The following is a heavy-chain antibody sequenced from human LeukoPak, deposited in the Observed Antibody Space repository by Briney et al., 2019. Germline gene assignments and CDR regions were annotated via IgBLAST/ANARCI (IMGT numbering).Heavy chain of an antibody. CDR3: ARPRDGYNPNERLWYFDL. J-gene: IGHJ2*01. D-gene: IGHD5-24*01. CDR2: IYYGGST. CDR1: GGSISSYY. V-gene: IGHV4-59*01. Sequence: SETLSLTCTVSGGSISSYYWSWIRQPPGKGLEWIGYIYYGGSTNYNPSLKSRVTISVDTSKNQFSLKLSSVTAADTAVYYCARPRDGYNPNERLWYFDLWGRGTLVTVSS.